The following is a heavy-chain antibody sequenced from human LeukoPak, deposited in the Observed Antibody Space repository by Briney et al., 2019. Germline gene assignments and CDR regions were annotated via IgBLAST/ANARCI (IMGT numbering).Heavy chain of an antibody. J-gene: IGHJ4*02. Sequence: ASVKVSCKASGYTFSDYYMHWVRQAPGQGLEGMGRINPNSGGTNYAQKFQGRVTMTRDMSISTAYMEVSRLTSDDTAVYYCARATIADSSTYYIDYWGLGTLVTVSS. V-gene: IGHV1-2*06. D-gene: IGHD3-22*01. CDR2: INPNSGGT. CDR1: GYTFSDYY. CDR3: ARATIADSSTYYIDY.